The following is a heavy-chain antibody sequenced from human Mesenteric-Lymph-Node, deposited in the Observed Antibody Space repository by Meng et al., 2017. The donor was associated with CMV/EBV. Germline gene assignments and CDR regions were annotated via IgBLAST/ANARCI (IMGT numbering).Heavy chain of an antibody. CDR2: IYSGGST. Sequence: GESLKISCAASGFTVSSHYMSWVRQAPGKGLEWVSVIYSGGSTYYADSVKGRFTISRDNSKNTLYLQMNSLRAEDTAVYYCARIDYGDYGDYWGQGTLVTVSS. J-gene: IGHJ4*02. D-gene: IGHD4-17*01. CDR1: GFTVSSHY. CDR3: ARIDYGDYGDY. V-gene: IGHV3-53*01.